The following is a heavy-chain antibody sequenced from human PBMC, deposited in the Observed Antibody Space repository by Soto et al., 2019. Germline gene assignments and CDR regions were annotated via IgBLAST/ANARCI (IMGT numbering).Heavy chain of an antibody. J-gene: IGHJ5*02. CDR1: GFTFSSYW. V-gene: IGHV3-7*01. CDR3: AREGGTLVAATPSRWFDP. CDR2: IKQDGSEK. D-gene: IGHD2-15*01. Sequence: VGSLRLSCAASGFTFSSYWMSWVRQAPGKGLEWVANIKQDGSEKYYVDSVKGRFTISRDNAKNSLYLQMNSLRAEDTAVYYCAREGGTLVAATPSRWFDPWGQGTLVTVSS.